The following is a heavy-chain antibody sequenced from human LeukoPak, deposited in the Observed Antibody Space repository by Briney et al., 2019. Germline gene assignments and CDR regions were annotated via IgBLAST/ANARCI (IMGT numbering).Heavy chain of an antibody. Sequence: SGGSLRLSCAASGLTFSSYAMSWVRQAPGKGLGWVSAISGSGGSTYYADSVKGRFTISRDNSKNTLYLQMNSLRAEDTAVYYCAKDRGRWLKASFDYWGQGTLVTVSS. CDR1: GLTFSSYA. CDR2: ISGSGGST. D-gene: IGHD6-19*01. CDR3: AKDRGRWLKASFDY. J-gene: IGHJ4*02. V-gene: IGHV3-23*01.